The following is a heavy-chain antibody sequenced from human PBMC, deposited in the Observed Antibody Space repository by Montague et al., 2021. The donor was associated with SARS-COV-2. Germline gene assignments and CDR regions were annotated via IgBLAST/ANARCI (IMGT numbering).Heavy chain of an antibody. D-gene: IGHD3-22*01. Sequence: SETLSLTCTVSGGSINSSSYYWGWIRQPPGKGLEWIGSIYYTGXTXYXXXXKXRVTISVDTSKNQFSLKLSSVTAADTAVYYCARDTRIAMLVVVTRYGLDVWGQGTTVTVSS. CDR1: GGSINSSSYY. CDR3: ARDTRIAMLVVVTRYGLDV. J-gene: IGHJ6*02. CDR2: IYYTGXT. V-gene: IGHV4-39*07.